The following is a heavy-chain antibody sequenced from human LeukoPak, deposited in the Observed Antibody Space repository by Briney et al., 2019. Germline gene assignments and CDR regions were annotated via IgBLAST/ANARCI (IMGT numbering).Heavy chain of an antibody. V-gene: IGHV3-74*01. CDR1: GFTLSNYW. CDR3: ARGCSAIRCPADY. CDR2: ISPDGNIT. Sequence: PGGSLRLSCAASGFTLSNYWLHWVRQAPGEGLVWVSQISPDGNITPYADSVKGRFTISTDNSKNTLYLQMNALKAEDTAVYFCARGCSAIRCPADYWGQGSLVTVSS. J-gene: IGHJ4*02. D-gene: IGHD2-15*01.